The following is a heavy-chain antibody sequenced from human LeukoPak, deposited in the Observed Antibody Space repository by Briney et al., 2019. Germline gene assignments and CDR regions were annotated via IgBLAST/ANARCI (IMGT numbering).Heavy chain of an antibody. CDR2: IKEDGSEK. CDR3: ASTMTYDN. V-gene: IGHV3-7*02. Sequence: PGGSLRFSCAAAGFIFSKYWMIWARQARGKGLEWVANIKEDGSEKYYVDSVRGRFIISRDNAKNSLLLQMNSQRAEDTAVYYCASTMTYDNWGQGTLVTVSS. J-gene: IGHJ4*02. D-gene: IGHD3-22*01. CDR1: GFIFSKYW.